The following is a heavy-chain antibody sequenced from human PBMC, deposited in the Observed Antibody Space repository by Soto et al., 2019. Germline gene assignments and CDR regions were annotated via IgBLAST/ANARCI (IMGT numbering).Heavy chain of an antibody. D-gene: IGHD3-16*01. CDR1: GFTFSNYY. V-gene: IGHV3-11*01. J-gene: IGHJ4*02. CDR2: ISTRGTST. Sequence: QVQLVESGGGLVKPGGSLRLSCAVSGFTFSNYYIAWIRQAPGKGLEWVSYISTRGTSTFYADSVKDRLTISRDNAENSLFLQMDSMRVEDAAAYFFARDGGLFRAGVDSWGQGTLVTVAS. CDR3: ARDGGLFRAGVDS.